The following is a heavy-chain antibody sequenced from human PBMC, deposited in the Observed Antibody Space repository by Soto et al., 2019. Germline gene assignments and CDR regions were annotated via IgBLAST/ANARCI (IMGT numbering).Heavy chain of an antibody. CDR2: ISGSGGST. J-gene: IGHJ5*02. Sequence: GGSLRLSCAASGFTFSSYAMSFVRHAPGKGREWVSAISGSGGSTYYADSVKGRFTISRDNSKNTLYLQMNSLRAEDTAVYYCAKVTGRDCSGGSCYFNWFDPWGQGTLVTVSS. V-gene: IGHV3-23*01. CDR1: GFTFSSYA. D-gene: IGHD2-15*01. CDR3: AKVTGRDCSGGSCYFNWFDP.